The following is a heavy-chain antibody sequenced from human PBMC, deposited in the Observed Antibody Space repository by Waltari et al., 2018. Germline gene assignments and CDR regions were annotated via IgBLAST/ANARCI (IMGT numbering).Heavy chain of an antibody. D-gene: IGHD5-12*01. CDR2: MNPNSGDT. CDR1: GDTFITYD. J-gene: IGHJ3*02. CDR3: ARWQKETDAFDI. V-gene: IGHV1-8*02. Sequence: QLQLVQSGAEVKNPGASVKVACKAPGDTFITYDNNWVRQAAGQGLEWMGWMNPNSGDTGYAQKFQGRVSMTRDTSVSTAYMELSSLRPEDTAVYYCARWQKETDAFDIWGQGTVVTVSP.